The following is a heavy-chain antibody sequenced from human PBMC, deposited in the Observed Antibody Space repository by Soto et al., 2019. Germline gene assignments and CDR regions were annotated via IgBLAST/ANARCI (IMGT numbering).Heavy chain of an antibody. V-gene: IGHV3-30-3*01. CDR1: GFTFSSYA. CDR3: ARGGLYCSGGSCYPGY. CDR2: ISYDGSNK. Sequence: PGGSLRLSSSASGFTFSSYAMHRVRQGPGKGLEWVAVISYDGSNKYYADSVKGRFTISRDNSKNTLYLQMNSLRAEDTAVYYCARGGLYCSGGSCYPGYWGQGTLVTVSS. J-gene: IGHJ4*02. D-gene: IGHD2-15*01.